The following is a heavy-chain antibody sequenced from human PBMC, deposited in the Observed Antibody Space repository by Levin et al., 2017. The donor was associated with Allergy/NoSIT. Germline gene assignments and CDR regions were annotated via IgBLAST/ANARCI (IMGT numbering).Heavy chain of an antibody. D-gene: IGHD3-3*01. J-gene: IGHJ5*02. V-gene: IGHV3-48*01. CDR1: GFTFSSYS. Sequence: GGSLRLSCAASGFTFSSYSMNWVRQAPGKGLEWVSYISSSSSTIYYADSVKGRFTISRDNAKNSLYLQMNSLRAEDTAVYYCARETYYDFWSGYYTTYNWFDPWGQGTLVTVSS. CDR3: ARETYYDFWSGYYTTYNWFDP. CDR2: ISSSSSTI.